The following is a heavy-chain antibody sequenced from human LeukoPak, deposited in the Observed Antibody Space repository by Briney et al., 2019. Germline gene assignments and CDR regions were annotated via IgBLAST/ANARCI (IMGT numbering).Heavy chain of an antibody. J-gene: IGHJ4*02. V-gene: IGHV1-2*02. CDR2: LSPKNGVT. Sequence: ASVKVSCKASGYRFTDYHVHWVRQAPGQGLEWVGDLSPKNGVTNYAQKFKGRVTMTRDTSVSTVYMEMTSLTSDDTAVYFCARDGLRTTAGDYWGRGTLVTVSS. CDR1: GYRFTDYH. D-gene: IGHD4-17*01. CDR3: ARDGLRTTAGDY.